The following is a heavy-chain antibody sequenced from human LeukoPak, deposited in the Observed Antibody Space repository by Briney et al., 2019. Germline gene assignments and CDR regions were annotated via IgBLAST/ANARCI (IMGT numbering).Heavy chain of an antibody. V-gene: IGHV4-34*01. CDR1: GGSFSGYY. Sequence: PSETLSLTCAVYGGSFSGYYWSWIRQPPGKGLEWIGEINHSGSTNYNPSLKSRVTISVDTSKNQFSLKRSSVTAADTAVYYCARGSQSLGYCSGGSCRAKIFDYWGQGTLVTVSS. CDR3: ARGSQSLGYCSGGSCRAKIFDY. D-gene: IGHD2-15*01. J-gene: IGHJ4*02. CDR2: INHSGST.